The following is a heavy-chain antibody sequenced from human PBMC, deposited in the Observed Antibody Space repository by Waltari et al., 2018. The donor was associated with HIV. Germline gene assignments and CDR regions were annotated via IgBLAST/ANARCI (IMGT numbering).Heavy chain of an antibody. CDR2: IKQDGSEK. J-gene: IGHJ6*02. CDR1: GFTCSSYW. V-gene: IGHV3-7*01. D-gene: IGHD3-3*01. Sequence: EVQLVESGGGLVQPGGSLRLSCAASGFTCSSYWMRWVRQAPGKGLEWVDNIKQDGSEKYYVDSVKGRFTISRDNAKNSLYLQMNSLRAEDTAVYYCARRGYYDFWSGSRGMDVWGQGTTVTVSS. CDR3: ARRGYYDFWSGSRGMDV.